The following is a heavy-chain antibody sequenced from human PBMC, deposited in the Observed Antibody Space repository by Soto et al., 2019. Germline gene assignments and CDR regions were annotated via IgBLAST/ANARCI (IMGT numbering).Heavy chain of an antibody. J-gene: IGHJ3*02. CDR2: MSHSGGT. Sequence: QVQLQQWGAGLLKPSETLSLTCAVYGGFVSSGNYYWSWIRQPPGKGLEWIGEMSHSGGTHFNPSLKGRVTISVDTSQNQFSLKMSSVTAADTALYYCARVERGTATTVVDAFDIWGPGTMVTVSS. D-gene: IGHD1-1*01. CDR3: ARVERGTATTVVDAFDI. CDR1: GGFVSSGNYY. V-gene: IGHV4-34*01.